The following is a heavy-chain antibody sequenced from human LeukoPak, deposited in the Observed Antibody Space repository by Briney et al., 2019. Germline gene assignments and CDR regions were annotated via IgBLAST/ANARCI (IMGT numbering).Heavy chain of an antibody. V-gene: IGHV3-30*04. J-gene: IGHJ4*02. CDR2: ISYDGSNK. CDR3: ASPIGAGIAVAGLDY. CDR1: GFTFSSYA. Sequence: GGSLRLSCAASGFTFSSYAMHWVRQAPGKGLEWVAVISYDGSNKYYADSVKGPFTISIDNSKNTLYLQMNSLRAEDTAVYYCASPIGAGIAVAGLDYWGQGTLVTVSS. D-gene: IGHD6-19*01.